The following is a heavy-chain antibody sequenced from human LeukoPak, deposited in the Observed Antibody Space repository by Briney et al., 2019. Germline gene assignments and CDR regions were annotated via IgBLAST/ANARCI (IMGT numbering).Heavy chain of an antibody. CDR1: GFTFSSYS. V-gene: IGHV3-48*01. CDR3: ARGRNEDY. CDR2: ISSSSSTI. J-gene: IGHJ4*02. Sequence: PGGSLRLSCAASGFTFSSYSMNWVRQAPGKGLEWVSYISSSSSTIYYADSVKGRFTISRDNAKNSLYLQMNNLRAEDTAVYYCARGRNEDYWGQGTLVTVSS.